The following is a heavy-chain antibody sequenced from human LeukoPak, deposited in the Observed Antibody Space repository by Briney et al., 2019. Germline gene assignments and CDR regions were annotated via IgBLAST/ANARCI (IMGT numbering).Heavy chain of an antibody. Sequence: EASVKVSCKASGYTFTGYYMHWVRQAPGQGLGWMGWINPNSGGTNYAQKFQGGVTMTRDTSISTAYMELSRLRSDDTAVYYCARESLEYSSSSDAFDIWGQGTMVTVSS. CDR1: GYTFTGYY. J-gene: IGHJ3*02. D-gene: IGHD6-6*01. V-gene: IGHV1-2*02. CDR3: ARESLEYSSSSDAFDI. CDR2: INPNSGGT.